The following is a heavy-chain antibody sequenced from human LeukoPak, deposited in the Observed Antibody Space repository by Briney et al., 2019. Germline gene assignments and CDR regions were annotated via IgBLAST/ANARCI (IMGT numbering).Heavy chain of an antibody. V-gene: IGHV4-59*01. D-gene: IGHD3-16*01. CDR1: GGSISSYY. Sequence: PSETLSLTCTVSGGSISSYYWGWIRQPPGKGLEWIGYIYYSGSTNYKPSLKSRVTISVDTSKNQFSLKLSSVTAADTAVYYCARETSQKGAHYMDVWGKGTTVTISS. CDR3: ARETSQKGAHYMDV. J-gene: IGHJ6*03. CDR2: IYYSGST.